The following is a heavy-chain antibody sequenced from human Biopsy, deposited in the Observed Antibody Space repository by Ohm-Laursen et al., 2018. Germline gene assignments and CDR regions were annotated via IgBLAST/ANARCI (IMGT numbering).Heavy chain of an antibody. CDR1: GGSISRDY. V-gene: IGHV4-59*01. Sequence: GTLSLTCTVSGGSISRDYWAWIRQPPGKGLQWIGYTYYSGGTNYNPSLNSRVTIAVDTSKNQFSLRLTSVTAADTAVYYCVRSNYHYYGFDVWGQGTTVTVSS. CDR3: VRSNYHYYGFDV. J-gene: IGHJ6*02. CDR2: TYYSGGT.